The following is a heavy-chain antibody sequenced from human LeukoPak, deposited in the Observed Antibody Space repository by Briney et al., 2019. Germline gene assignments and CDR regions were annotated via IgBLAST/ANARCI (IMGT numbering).Heavy chain of an antibody. CDR1: GGSFSGYY. D-gene: IGHD3-16*02. CDR2: INHSGST. Sequence: PSETLSLTCAVYGGSFSGYYWSWIRQPLGKGLEWIGEINHSGSTNYNPSLKSRVTISVDTSKNQFSLKLSSVTAADTAVYYCARVGRDYVWGSYRDNWFDPWGQGTLVTVSS. V-gene: IGHV4-34*01. J-gene: IGHJ5*02. CDR3: ARVGRDYVWGSYRDNWFDP.